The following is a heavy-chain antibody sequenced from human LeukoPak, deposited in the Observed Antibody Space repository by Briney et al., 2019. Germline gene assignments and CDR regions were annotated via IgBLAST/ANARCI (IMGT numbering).Heavy chain of an antibody. V-gene: IGHV4-34*01. CDR1: GGSFSGYY. D-gene: IGHD3-22*01. CDR2: INHSGRT. Sequence: SETLSLTCAVYGGSFSGYYWSWIRQPPGKGLEWIGEINHSGRTNYNPSLKSRVTISVDTSKNQFSVKLSSGTAADTAVYYCARGGDTSGHYYFEYFQHWGQGTLVTVSS. CDR3: ARGGDTSGHYYFEYFQH. J-gene: IGHJ1*01.